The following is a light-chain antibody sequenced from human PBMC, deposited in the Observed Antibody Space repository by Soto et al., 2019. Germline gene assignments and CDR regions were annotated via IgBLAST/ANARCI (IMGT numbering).Light chain of an antibody. V-gene: IGLV3-25*02. CDR1: ALPKQF. CDR3: LSPDISGNSWV. J-gene: IGLJ3*02. Sequence: SYELTHPPSMSVSPEQTARITCSGDALPKQFAYWYQQKTAQAPLLVIYKDTERPSGIPERFTGSNSGTTVTLTISGVQAEDEADYYCLSPDISGNSWVFGGGTKLTVL. CDR2: KDT.